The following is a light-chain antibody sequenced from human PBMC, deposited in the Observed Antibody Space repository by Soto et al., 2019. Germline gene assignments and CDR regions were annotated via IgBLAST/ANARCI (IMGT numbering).Light chain of an antibody. V-gene: IGKV1-5*01. CDR1: QSINGW. CDR2: DAS. Sequence: DIQMTQSPSTLSASVGDRVTVTCRASQSINGWLAWYQQKPGKAPKLLIYDASSLHSRVPSRFTGSRFGTEFTLTISSLQTEDFATYYCQQYHRYSRTFGQGTKVEIK. J-gene: IGKJ1*01. CDR3: QQYHRYSRT.